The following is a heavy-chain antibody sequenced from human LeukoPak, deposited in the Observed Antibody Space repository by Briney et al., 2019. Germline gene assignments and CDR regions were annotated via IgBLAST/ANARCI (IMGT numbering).Heavy chain of an antibody. CDR3: ARGYYGSGRNYYMDV. D-gene: IGHD3-10*01. J-gene: IGHJ6*03. V-gene: IGHV1-46*01. CDR1: GYTFTSYY. CDR2: INPSGGST. Sequence: ASVKVSCKASGYTFTSYYMHWVRQAPGQGLEWMGIINPSGGSTSYAQKFQGRVTMTTDTSTSTAYMELRSLRSDDTAVYYCARGYYGSGRNYYMDVWGKGTTVTISS.